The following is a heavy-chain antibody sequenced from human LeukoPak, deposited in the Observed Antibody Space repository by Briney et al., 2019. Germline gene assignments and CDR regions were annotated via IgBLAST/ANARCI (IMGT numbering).Heavy chain of an antibody. CDR2: ISDNGGGP. CDR1: GLIFRDYA. J-gene: IGHJ4*02. D-gene: IGHD3/OR15-3a*01. Sequence: GGSLRLSCVVSGLIFRDYAMSWVRQAPGEGLEWVAGISDNGGGPYYADSLKGRFTISRDNSKNILYLQMSSLRAEDTAVYYCAKEIGRLGVPLYDYWGRGTLVTASS. V-gene: IGHV3-23*01. CDR3: AKEIGRLGVPLYDY.